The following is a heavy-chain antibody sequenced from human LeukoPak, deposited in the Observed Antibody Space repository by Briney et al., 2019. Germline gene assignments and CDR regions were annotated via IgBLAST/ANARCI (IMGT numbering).Heavy chain of an antibody. Sequence: KPSETLSLTCIVSGGSISSRSYYWSWIRQPPGKGLEWIGEINHSGSTNYNPSLKSRVTISVDTSKNQFSLKLSSVTAADTAVYYCARGGGYSYGYRNDNWFDPWGQGTLVTVSS. CDR2: INHSGST. CDR1: GGSISSRSYY. CDR3: ARGGGYSYGYRNDNWFDP. D-gene: IGHD5-18*01. V-gene: IGHV4-39*07. J-gene: IGHJ5*02.